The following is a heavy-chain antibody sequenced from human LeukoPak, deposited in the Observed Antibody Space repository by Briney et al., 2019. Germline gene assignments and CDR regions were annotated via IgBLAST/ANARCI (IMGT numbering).Heavy chain of an antibody. V-gene: IGHV5-51*01. CDR1: GYSSTSYW. Sequence: GEFRKISWKGSGYSSTSYWIGWGLQMPGKSLEGMGIIYPGDSDTRYRPSFQDQVTISADKATGAAYLQWSSLKASDTAMYYCAREKDCSSTSCYREAFDIWGQGTMVTVSS. CDR2: IYPGDSDT. D-gene: IGHD2-2*02. CDR3: AREKDCSSTSCYREAFDI. J-gene: IGHJ3*02.